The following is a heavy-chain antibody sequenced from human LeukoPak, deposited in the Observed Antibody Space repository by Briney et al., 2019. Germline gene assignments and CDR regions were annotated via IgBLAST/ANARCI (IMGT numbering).Heavy chain of an antibody. J-gene: IGHJ4*02. V-gene: IGHV1-18*01. Sequence: ASVKVSCKASGYTFTSYGISWVRQAPGQGLEWMGWISAYNGNTNYAQKHQCRVTMTTDTSTSTAYMELRSLRSDDTAVYYCARVGGVVVPAALYFDCWGQGTQVTVSS. CDR1: GYTFTSYG. CDR2: ISAYNGNT. D-gene: IGHD2-2*01. CDR3: ARVGGVVVPAALYFDC.